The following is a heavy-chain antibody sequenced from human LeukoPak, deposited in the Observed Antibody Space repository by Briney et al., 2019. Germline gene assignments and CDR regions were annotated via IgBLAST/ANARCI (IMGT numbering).Heavy chain of an antibody. CDR3: ARAKPEMATIMGDY. D-gene: IGHD5-24*01. J-gene: IGHJ4*02. CDR1: GYTFTGYY. V-gene: IGHV1-2*02. CDR2: INPNSGGA. Sequence: GASVTVSCKASGYTFTGYYMHWVRQAPGQGLEWMGWINPNSGGANYAQKFQGRVTMTRDTSIGTAYMELSRLRSDDTAVYYCARAKPEMATIMGDYWGQGTLVTVSS.